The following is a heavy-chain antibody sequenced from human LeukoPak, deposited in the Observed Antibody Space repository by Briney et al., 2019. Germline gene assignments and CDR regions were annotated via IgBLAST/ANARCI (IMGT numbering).Heavy chain of an antibody. CDR2: IKSDGST. J-gene: IGHJ1*01. D-gene: IGHD3-22*01. Sequence: GGSLRLSCAASGFTFSSYWMHWVRQAPGKGLVWVSRIKSDGSTRYADSVKGRFTISRDNAKNTVSLQMNSLRAEDTGVYYCARAPSEIGGYYPEYFRHWGQGTLVTVSP. CDR3: ARAPSEIGGYYPEYFRH. V-gene: IGHV3-74*01. CDR1: GFTFSSYW.